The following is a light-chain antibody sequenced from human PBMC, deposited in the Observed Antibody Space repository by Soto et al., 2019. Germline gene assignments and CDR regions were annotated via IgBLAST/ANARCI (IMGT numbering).Light chain of an antibody. CDR2: KAS. CDR1: QTISSW. J-gene: IGKJ1*01. Sequence: DIQMTQSPSTLSGSVGDRVTITCRASQTISSWLAWYQQKPGKAPKLLIYKASTLKSGVTSRFSGSGCGTEFTLTISSLQADDFATYYCQHYNSDSEACGQGTKVDIK. V-gene: IGKV1-5*03. CDR3: QHYNSDSEA.